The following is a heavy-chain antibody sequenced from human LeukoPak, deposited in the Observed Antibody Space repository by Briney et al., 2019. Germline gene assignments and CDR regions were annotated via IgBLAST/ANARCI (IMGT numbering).Heavy chain of an antibody. CDR1: GFSVSSTY. J-gene: IGHJ5*02. V-gene: IGHV3-66*03. D-gene: IGHD3-16*01. CDR3: TRDRAATLSWVEFDL. CDR2: IYTSGST. Sequence: GGSLRLSCAASGFSVSSTYMSWVRQAPGKGLEWVSLIYTSGSTFYADSVMRRFTISRDNSKNTLFLQMNSLRAEDSAVYYCTRDRAATLSWVEFDLWGLGTLVTVSS.